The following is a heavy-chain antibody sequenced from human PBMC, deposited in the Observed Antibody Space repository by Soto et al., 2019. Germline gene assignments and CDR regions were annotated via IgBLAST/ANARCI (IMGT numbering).Heavy chain of an antibody. CDR2: ISYDGSNK. CDR1: GFTFSSYA. D-gene: IGHD3-3*01. V-gene: IGHV3-30-3*01. J-gene: IGHJ6*02. Sequence: QVQLVESGGGVVQPGRSLRLSCAASGFTFSSYAMHWVRQAPGKGLEWVAVISYDGSNKYYADSVKGRFTISRDNSKNTLYLQMNSLRAEDTAVYYCARDHLDYFGRNYSGLKLYYYYGMDVWGQGTTVTVSS. CDR3: ARDHLDYFGRNYSGLKLYYYYGMDV.